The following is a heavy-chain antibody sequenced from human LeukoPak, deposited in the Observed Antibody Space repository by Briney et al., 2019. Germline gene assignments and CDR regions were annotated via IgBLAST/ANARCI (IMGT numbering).Heavy chain of an antibody. CDR1: GYTFTSYG. J-gene: IGHJ6*02. D-gene: IGHD3-3*01. Sequence: ASVKVSCKASGYTFTSYGISWVRQAPGQGLEWMGWISAYNSNTNYAQKLQGRVTMTTDTSTSTAYMELRSLRSDDTAVYYCARDRDDFWSGYNYYYYYYGMDVWGQGTTVTVSS. CDR3: ARDRDDFWSGYNYYYYYYGMDV. CDR2: ISAYNSNT. V-gene: IGHV1-18*01.